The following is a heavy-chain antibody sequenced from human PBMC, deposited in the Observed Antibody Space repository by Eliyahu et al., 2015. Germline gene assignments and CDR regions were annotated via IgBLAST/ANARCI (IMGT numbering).Heavy chain of an antibody. Sequence: QITLKESGPTLVKPTQTLTLXCXFSGFSLSTNGXXVAXIRQPPGKXLEWLALIYWDGERHXSPSLKNRLTITKDTSKNQVVLTMTNMDPVDTGTYYCAHRGDWGSSGMDVWGQGTTVTVSS. CDR3: AHRGDWGSSGMDV. D-gene: IGHD2-21*02. CDR1: GFSLSTNGXX. CDR2: IYWDGER. J-gene: IGHJ6*02. V-gene: IGHV2-5*02.